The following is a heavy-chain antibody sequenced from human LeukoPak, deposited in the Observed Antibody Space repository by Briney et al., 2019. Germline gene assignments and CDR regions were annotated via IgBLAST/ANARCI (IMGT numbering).Heavy chain of an antibody. CDR2: IGTAGDT. J-gene: IGHJ5*02. CDR3: ARGGYCSGGSCYLGSSWFDP. CDR1: GFTFSRYD. D-gene: IGHD2-15*01. V-gene: IGHV3-13*01. Sequence: GGSLRLSREASGFTFSRYDMHWVRHATGKGLEWVSAIGTAGDTYYPGSVKGRFTISRENAKNSLYLQMNSLRAGDTAVYYCARGGYCSGGSCYLGSSWFDPWGQGTLVTVSS.